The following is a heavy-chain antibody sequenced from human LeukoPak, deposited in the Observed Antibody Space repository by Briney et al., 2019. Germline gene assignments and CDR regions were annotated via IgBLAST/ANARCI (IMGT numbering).Heavy chain of an antibody. CDR3: AKGTRSPPIYPDY. D-gene: IGHD3-3*02. CDR1: GFTFSSYA. Sequence: PGGSLRLSCAASGFTFSSYAMSWVRQAPGEGLEWVSAISGSGGSTYYADSVKGRFTISRDNSKNTLYLQMNSLRAEDTAVYYCAKGTRSPPIYPDYWGQGTLVTVSS. V-gene: IGHV3-23*01. J-gene: IGHJ4*02. CDR2: ISGSGGST.